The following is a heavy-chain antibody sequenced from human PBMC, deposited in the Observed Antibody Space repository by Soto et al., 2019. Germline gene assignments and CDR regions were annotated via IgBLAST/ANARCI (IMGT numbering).Heavy chain of an antibody. CDR2: ISYDGSNK. V-gene: IGHV3-30-3*01. D-gene: IGHD3-22*01. J-gene: IGHJ4*02. CDR3: ARGYYDSSGYHDY. CDR1: GFTFSSYA. Sequence: SLRLSCAASGFTFSSYAMHWVRQAPGKGLEWVAVISYDGSNKYYADSVKGRFTISRDNSKNTLYLQMNSLRAEDTAVYYCARGYYDSSGYHDYWGQGTLVTVS.